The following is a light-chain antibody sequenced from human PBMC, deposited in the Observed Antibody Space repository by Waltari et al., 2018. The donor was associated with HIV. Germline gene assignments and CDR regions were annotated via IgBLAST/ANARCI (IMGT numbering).Light chain of an antibody. CDR2: SAS. CDR3: QQTYSAPWT. CDR1: QTISKF. J-gene: IGKJ1*01. V-gene: IGKV1-39*01. Sequence: IQMTPPPSSMSASVGDRVVVTCRANQTISKFINWYQHKPGKAPNLLISSASNLHGGVPSRFGGSGSGTDFALTITSLQPEDFALYYCQQTYSAPWTFGQGTKMDIK.